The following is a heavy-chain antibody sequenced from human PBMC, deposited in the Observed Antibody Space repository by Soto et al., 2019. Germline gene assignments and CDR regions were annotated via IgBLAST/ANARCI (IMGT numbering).Heavy chain of an antibody. CDR1: GFTFSSYG. Sequence: SLRLSCAASGFTFSSYGMHWVRQAPGKGLGWVAVISYDGSNKYYADSVKGRFTISRDNSKNTLYLQMNSLRAEDTAVYYCAKDLEEGVYYYYGMDVWGQGTTVTVSS. V-gene: IGHV3-30*18. CDR3: AKDLEEGVYYYYGMDV. J-gene: IGHJ6*02. D-gene: IGHD3-10*01. CDR2: ISYDGSNK.